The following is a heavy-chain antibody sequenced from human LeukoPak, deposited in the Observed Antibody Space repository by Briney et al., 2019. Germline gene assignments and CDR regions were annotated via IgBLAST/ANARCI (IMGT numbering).Heavy chain of an antibody. CDR2: FDPEDGET. V-gene: IGHV1-24*01. CDR1: RYTLTGLS. D-gene: IGHD2-21*01. Sequence: ASVKVSCKVSRYTLTGLSMHWVRRAPGKGLEWMGGFDPEDGETIYAQKFQGRVTMTEDTSTDTAYMELSSLRSEDTAVYYCAAYYCGGDCYFLDAFDIWGQGTMVTVSS. J-gene: IGHJ3*02. CDR3: AAYYCGGDCYFLDAFDI.